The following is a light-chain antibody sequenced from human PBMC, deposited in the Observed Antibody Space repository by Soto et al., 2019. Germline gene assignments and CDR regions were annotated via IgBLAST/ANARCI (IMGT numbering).Light chain of an antibody. CDR3: QQRSNGPLT. CDR1: QSVGSS. Sequence: GFTVSLASLPLTTKKIATLSCMASQSVGSSLAWYQQKPGQAPRLLIYDASNRATGIPARFSGSGSGTYYTLTTSSLEPEDLAVYYCQQRSNGPLTFGQGTRLDIK. CDR2: DAS. J-gene: IGKJ5*01. V-gene: IGKV3-11*01.